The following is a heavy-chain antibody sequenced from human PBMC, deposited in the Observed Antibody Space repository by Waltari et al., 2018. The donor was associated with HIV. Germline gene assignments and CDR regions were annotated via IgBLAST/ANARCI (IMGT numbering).Heavy chain of an antibody. J-gene: IGHJ6*02. Sequence: QVQLQQWGAGLLKPSETLSLTCAVYGGSFSGYYWSWIRQPPGKGLGWIGESNHSGSTNYNPSRKSRVTISVDTSKNQFSLKLSSVTAADTAVYYCARRVRMSRYYYYGMDVWGQGTTVTVSS. D-gene: IGHD2-2*01. V-gene: IGHV4-34*01. CDR3: ARRVRMSRYYYYGMDV. CDR1: GGSFSGYY. CDR2: SNHSGST.